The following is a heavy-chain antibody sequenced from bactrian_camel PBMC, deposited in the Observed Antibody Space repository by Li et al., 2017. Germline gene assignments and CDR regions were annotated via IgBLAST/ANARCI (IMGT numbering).Heavy chain of an antibody. V-gene: IGHV3S63*01. CDR1: RYTDN. CDR3: AAGRWSGDACPGTN. J-gene: IGHJ4*01. D-gene: IGHD1*01. CDR2: ILPGGGNI. Sequence: HVQLVESGGTSVQAGGSLRLSCTASRYTDNMGWFRLAPGKEREGVACILPGGGNIYYSDSVKGRFNTSRINAANTVRLQMNSLKPEDTAVYYCAAGRWSGDACPGTNWGQGTQVTVS.